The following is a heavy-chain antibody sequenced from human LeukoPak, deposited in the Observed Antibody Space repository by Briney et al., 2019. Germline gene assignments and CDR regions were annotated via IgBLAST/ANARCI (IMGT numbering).Heavy chain of an antibody. Sequence: ASVKVSCKASGYTFTGYYMHWVRQAPGQGLEWMGWINPNSGGTNYAQKFQGRVTMTRDTSISTAYMELSKLRSDDTAVYYCARGFIGYPDANYWFDPRGQGTLVTVSS. CDR2: INPNSGGT. V-gene: IGHV1-2*02. J-gene: IGHJ5*02. D-gene: IGHD4/OR15-4a*01. CDR1: GYTFTGYY. CDR3: ARGFIGYPDANYWFDP.